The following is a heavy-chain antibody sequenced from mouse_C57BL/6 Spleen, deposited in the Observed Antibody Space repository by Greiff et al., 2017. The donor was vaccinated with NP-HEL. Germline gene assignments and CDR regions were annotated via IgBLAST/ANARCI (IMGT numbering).Heavy chain of an antibody. Sequence: QVQLQQPGAELVKPGASVKLSCKASGYTFTSYWMQWVKQRPGQGLEWIGEIDPSDSYTNYNQKFKGKATLTVDTSSSTAYMQLSSLTSEDSAVYYCARSIYYSNYGLFAYWGQGTLVTVSA. D-gene: IGHD2-5*01. CDR1: GYTFTSYW. CDR3: ARSIYYSNYGLFAY. V-gene: IGHV1-50*01. J-gene: IGHJ3*01. CDR2: IDPSDSYT.